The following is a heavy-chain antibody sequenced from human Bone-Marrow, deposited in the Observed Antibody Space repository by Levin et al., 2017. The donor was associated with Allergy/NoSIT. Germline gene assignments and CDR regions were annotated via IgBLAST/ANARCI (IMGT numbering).Heavy chain of an antibody. CDR1: GDSTNNYF. D-gene: IGHD3-22*01. J-gene: IGHJ4*02. CDR2: ISRSGST. Sequence: SQTLSLTCTVSGDSTNNYFWSWIRQPPGKGLEWIGYISRSGSTRDSPSLRSRLSISVDTSKNHLSLKLNSVTAADTAVYYCARFFSSYHSGGYYQPNYFDYWGQGTLVPVSS. CDR3: ARFFSSYHSGGYYQPNYFDY. V-gene: IGHV4-59*08.